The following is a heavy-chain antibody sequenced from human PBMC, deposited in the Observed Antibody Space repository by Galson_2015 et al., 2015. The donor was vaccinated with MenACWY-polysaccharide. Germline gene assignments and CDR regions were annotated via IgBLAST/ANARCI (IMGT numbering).Heavy chain of an antibody. CDR3: ARDPGE. V-gene: IGHV4-59*12. Sequence: LTCTVSGGSISSYYWNWIRQPPGKGLEWVGYINYSGSTNHNPSLKSRLTLSADTSKNQFSLKLRSVSAADTAVYYCARDPGEWGQGTLVAVSS. J-gene: IGHJ4*02. CDR1: GGSISSYY. D-gene: IGHD3-10*01. CDR2: INYSGST.